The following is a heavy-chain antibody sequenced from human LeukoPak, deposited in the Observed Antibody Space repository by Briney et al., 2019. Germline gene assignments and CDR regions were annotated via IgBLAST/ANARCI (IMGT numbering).Heavy chain of an antibody. D-gene: IGHD1-26*01. J-gene: IGHJ4*02. Sequence: GGSLRLSCAATGITFSSYAMHWVRQAPGKGLEWVAVISYDGSNKYYADSVKGRFTISRDNSKNTLYLQMNSLRAEDTAVYYCASIVGANFDYWGQGTLVTVSS. CDR2: ISYDGSNK. V-gene: IGHV3-30-3*01. CDR1: GITFSSYA. CDR3: ASIVGANFDY.